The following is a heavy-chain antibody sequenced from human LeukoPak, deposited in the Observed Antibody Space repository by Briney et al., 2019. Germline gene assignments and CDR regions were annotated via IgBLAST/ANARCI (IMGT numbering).Heavy chain of an antibody. CDR3: ARGRPDSSPFDY. CDR1: GGSISNYY. D-gene: IGHD3-22*01. CDR2: IYYSGST. V-gene: IGHV4-59*01. J-gene: IGHJ4*02. Sequence: SETLSLTCTVSGGSISNYYWSWIRQPPGKGLEWIGYIYYSGSTKYNPSLKSRVTISVDTSKNQFSLKLTSVTAADTAVYYCARGRPDSSPFDYWGQGTLVTVSS.